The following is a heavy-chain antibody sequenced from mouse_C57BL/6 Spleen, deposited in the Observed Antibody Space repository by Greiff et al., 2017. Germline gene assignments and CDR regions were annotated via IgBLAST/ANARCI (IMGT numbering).Heavy chain of an antibody. CDR2: ISYDGSN. J-gene: IGHJ1*03. Sequence: EVQLQQSGPGLVKPSPSLYLSCSVTGYSITSGYYWNWIRQFPGNNLEWMGYISYDGSNNYNPSLKNRITRTRDTSKNKFFLKLNSVTTEDTATYYCARNYGISRYFDVWGTGTTVTVSS. V-gene: IGHV3-6*01. CDR3: ARNYGISRYFDV. CDR1: GYSITSGYY. D-gene: IGHD1-1*01.